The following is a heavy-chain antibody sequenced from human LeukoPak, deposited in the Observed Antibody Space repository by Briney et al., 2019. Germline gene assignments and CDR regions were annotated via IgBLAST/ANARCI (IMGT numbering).Heavy chain of an antibody. CDR3: AKDLTMIVLRGA. V-gene: IGHV3-48*01. Sequence: GGSLRLSCAASGFTFSSYSMNWVRQAPGKGLEWVSYISSSSSTIYYADSVKGRFTISRDNSKNTLYLQMNSLRAEDTAVYYCAKDLTMIVLRGAWGQGTLVTVSS. J-gene: IGHJ1*01. CDR2: ISSSSSTI. D-gene: IGHD3-22*01. CDR1: GFTFSSYS.